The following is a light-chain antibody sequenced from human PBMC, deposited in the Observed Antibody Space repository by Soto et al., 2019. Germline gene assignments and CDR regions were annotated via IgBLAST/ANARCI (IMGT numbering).Light chain of an antibody. CDR2: GAS. V-gene: IGKV3-20*01. J-gene: IGKJ5*01. CDR3: QQYGGSPIT. CDR1: QSVNTK. Sequence: IVLTQSPGTLSLSPGDRVTLSCRASQSVNTKLAWYQQKPGQAPTLLMSGASNRASGVPVRFSGSGSRTDVTLTISRLEPEDFALYYCQQYGGSPITFGRGTRLEIK.